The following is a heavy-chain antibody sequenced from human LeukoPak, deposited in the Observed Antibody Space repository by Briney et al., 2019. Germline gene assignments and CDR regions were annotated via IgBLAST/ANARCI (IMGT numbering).Heavy chain of an antibody. D-gene: IGHD3-10*01. V-gene: IGHV3-30*03. CDR2: ISYDGSNK. CDR1: GVTLSPYG. Sequence: GMSLRLSCAASGVTLSPYGMHWVRQAPGKGLEWVAVISYDGSNKYYADSVKGRFTISRDNSKSTLYLQMISLRAEDTAVYYCARDHWVTMVRGVIPLYGLDVWGQGSTVTVSS. J-gene: IGHJ6*02. CDR3: ARDHWVTMVRGVIPLYGLDV.